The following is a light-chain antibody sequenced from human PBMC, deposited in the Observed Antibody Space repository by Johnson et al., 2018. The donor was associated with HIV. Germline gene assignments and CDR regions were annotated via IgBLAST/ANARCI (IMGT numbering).Light chain of an antibody. Sequence: QAVLTQPPSVSAAPGQKVTISCSGSSSNIENNYVSWYQQLPHTAPKLLISDNDKRPSGIPDRFSGSKSGASATLDITGLQTGDEADYHCGTWDSSLRGVFGTGTQVTVL. CDR1: SSNIENNY. CDR2: DND. V-gene: IGLV1-51*01. CDR3: GTWDSSLRGV. J-gene: IGLJ1*01.